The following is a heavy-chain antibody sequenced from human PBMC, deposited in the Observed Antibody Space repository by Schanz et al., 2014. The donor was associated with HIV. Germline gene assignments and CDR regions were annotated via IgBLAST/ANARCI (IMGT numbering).Heavy chain of an antibody. V-gene: IGHV3-30*18. CDR2: ISYDGRNK. J-gene: IGHJ5*02. CDR1: GFSFDNYG. Sequence: QMQLVESGGGVVRPGRSLKLSCAASGFSFDNYGMHWVRQAPGKGLEWVAVISYDGRNKYFADSVKGRFTMSRDNSKNTLYLQMNRLRADDTAVYYCAKDKSRHTYSSSSIFDPWGQGTLVTVSS. CDR3: AKDKSRHTYSSSSIFDP. D-gene: IGHD6-13*01.